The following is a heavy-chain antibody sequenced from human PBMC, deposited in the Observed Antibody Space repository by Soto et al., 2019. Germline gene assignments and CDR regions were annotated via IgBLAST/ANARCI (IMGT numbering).Heavy chain of an antibody. CDR3: ARARGYYYDSSGSPAVSWFDP. D-gene: IGHD3-22*01. CDR2: ISYDGSNK. Sequence: GGSLRLSCAASGFTFSSYAMHWVRQAPGKGLEWVAVISYDGSNKYYADSVKGRFTISRDNSKNTLYLLMNSLRAEDTAVYYCARARGYYYDSSGSPAVSWFDPWGQGTLVTVSS. V-gene: IGHV3-30-3*01. CDR1: GFTFSSYA. J-gene: IGHJ5*02.